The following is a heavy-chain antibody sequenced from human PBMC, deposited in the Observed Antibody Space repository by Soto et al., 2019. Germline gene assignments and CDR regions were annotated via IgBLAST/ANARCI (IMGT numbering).Heavy chain of an antibody. CDR1: GYDFNTNW. CDR2: MYAGDSDT. CDR3: ARLPRDFNKTSCYYADH. V-gene: IGHV5-51*01. Sequence: QLVQSGPEVKQPGDSLKISCKGSGYDFNTNWFGWVRQLPGRGLEWVGIMYAGDSDTRYNPSLQGHVTLSVDVTVSTAFLQWRSLETSDTGMYFCARLPRDFNKTSCYYADHWGQGTQVTVSS. D-gene: IGHD3-3*01. J-gene: IGHJ4*02.